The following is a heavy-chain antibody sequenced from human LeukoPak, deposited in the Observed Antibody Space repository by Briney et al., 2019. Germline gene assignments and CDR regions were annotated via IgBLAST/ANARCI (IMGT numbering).Heavy chain of an antibody. D-gene: IGHD5-18*01. CDR2: IYYSGST. CDR3: ARDTREDTAMAYFDY. CDR1: GSSISSYY. Sequence: SETLSLTCTVSGSSISSYYWSWIRQPPGKGLEWIGYIYYSGSTKYNPSLKSRVTISVDASKNQFSLNLSSVTAADTAVYYCARDTREDTAMAYFDYWGQGTLVTVSS. V-gene: IGHV4-59*01. J-gene: IGHJ4*02.